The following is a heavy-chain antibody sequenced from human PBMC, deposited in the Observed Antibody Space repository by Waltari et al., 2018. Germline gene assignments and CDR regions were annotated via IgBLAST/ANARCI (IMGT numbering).Heavy chain of an antibody. D-gene: IGHD6-13*01. CDR1: GGSFSGYY. Sequence: QVQLQQWGAGLLKPSETLSLTCAVYGGSFSGYYWSWIRQPPGQGLEWIGEINHSGSTNYNPSLKSRVTISVDTSKNQFSLKLSSVTAADTAVYYCARGLRGAGQQLPPPGYYYMDVWGKGTTVTVSS. V-gene: IGHV4-34*01. J-gene: IGHJ6*03. CDR3: ARGLRGAGQQLPPPGYYYMDV. CDR2: INHSGST.